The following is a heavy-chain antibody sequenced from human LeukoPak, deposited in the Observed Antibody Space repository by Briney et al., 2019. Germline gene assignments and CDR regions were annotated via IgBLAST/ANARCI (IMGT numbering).Heavy chain of an antibody. D-gene: IGHD1-1*01. CDR1: GGTFSSYA. CDR2: IIPIFGTA. J-gene: IGHJ3*01. V-gene: IGHV1-69*13. Sequence: SVKVSCKASGGTFSSYAISWVRQAPGQGLEWMGGIIPIFGTANYAQKFQGRVTITADESTSTAYMELSRLTSDDTAMFYCARDPPGTTAFDLWGQGTMVTVSS. CDR3: ARDPPGTTAFDL.